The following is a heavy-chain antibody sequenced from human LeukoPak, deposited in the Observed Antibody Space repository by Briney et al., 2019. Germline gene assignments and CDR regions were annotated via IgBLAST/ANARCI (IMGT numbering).Heavy chain of an antibody. V-gene: IGHV5-10-1*01. D-gene: IGHD3-16*02. J-gene: IGHJ4*02. CDR1: GYSFTSYW. CDR3: ARVIHLGELSLYDY. CDR2: IDPSDSYT. Sequence: NHGESLKISCKGSGYSFTSYWISWVRQMPGKGLEWMGRIDPSDSYTNYSPSFQGHVTISADKSISTAYLQWSSLKASDTAMYYCARVIHLGELSLYDYWGQGTLVTVSS.